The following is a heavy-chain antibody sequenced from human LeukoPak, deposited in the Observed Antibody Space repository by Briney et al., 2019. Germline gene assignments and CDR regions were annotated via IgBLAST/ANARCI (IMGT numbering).Heavy chain of an antibody. CDR2: ISAYNGNT. D-gene: IGHD1-7*01. V-gene: IGHV1-18*01. CDR3: ARFRCWNCLPDFYYMDV. J-gene: IGHJ6*03. CDR1: GYNFIGYG. Sequence: ASVKVSCKASGYNFIGYGFSWVRQAPGQGLEWMGWISAYNGNTNYAQNFQGRVTMTTDTSTTTAYMELRSLKSDDTAVYYCARFRCWNCLPDFYYMDVWGKGTTVTVSS.